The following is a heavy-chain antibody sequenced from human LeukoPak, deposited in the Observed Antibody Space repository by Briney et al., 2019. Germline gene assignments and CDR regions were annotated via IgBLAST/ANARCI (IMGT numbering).Heavy chain of an antibody. CDR2: MNPNSGGT. CDR3: ARGGQDCSSTSCHYRFDY. J-gene: IGHJ4*02. V-gene: IGHV1-2*02. D-gene: IGHD2-2*01. Sequence: GASVKVSCKASGYTFTGYYMHWVRQAPGQGLEWMGWMNPNSGGTNYAQKFQGRVTMTRDTSISTAYMELSRLRSDDTAVYYCARGGQDCSSTSCHYRFDYWGQGTLVTVSS. CDR1: GYTFTGYY.